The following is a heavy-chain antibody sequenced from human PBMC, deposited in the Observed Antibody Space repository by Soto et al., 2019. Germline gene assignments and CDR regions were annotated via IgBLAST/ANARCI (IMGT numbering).Heavy chain of an antibody. CDR3: ARAEYINKVVIYYYVMDV. V-gene: IGHV4-59*01. CDR2: IYYSGGT. J-gene: IGHJ6*02. Sequence: LETRSLTCTVSGGSISNYFWTWIRQSPEKGLEWIGYIYYSGGTNYNSTFKRRVSISVDTSKNQFSLNLRSVTAADAAVYYCARAEYINKVVIYYYVMDVCGQGTTVTFSS. D-gene: IGHD3-10*02. CDR1: GGSISNYF.